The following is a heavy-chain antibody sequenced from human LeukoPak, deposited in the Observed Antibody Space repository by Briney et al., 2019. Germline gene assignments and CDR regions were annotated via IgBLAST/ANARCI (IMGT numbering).Heavy chain of an antibody. D-gene: IGHD3-22*01. CDR3: ARVETYYYDSSGYPYFDY. CDR2: IYDSGST. CDR1: GGSISSYS. Sequence: PSETLSLTCTVSGGSISSYSWNWIRQPPGKGLEWIGYIYDSGSTNYNPSLKSRVTISVDTSKNQFSLKLSSVTAADTAVYYCARVETYYYDSSGYPYFDYWGQGTLVTVSS. J-gene: IGHJ4*02. V-gene: IGHV4-59*12.